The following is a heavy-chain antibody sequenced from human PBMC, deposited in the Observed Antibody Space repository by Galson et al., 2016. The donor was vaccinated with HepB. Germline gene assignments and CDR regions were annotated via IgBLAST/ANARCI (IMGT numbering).Heavy chain of an antibody. J-gene: IGHJ4*02. D-gene: IGHD6-13*01. CDR1: GFPFSNYW. Sequence: SLRLSCAASGFPFSNYWMHWVRRAPGKGPVWVSRINSDGSSTTYADSVKGRFTISRDNAKNTLYLQMNSLRAGDTALYYCTRVHREGIAAAGLQIWGQGTLVIVSS. V-gene: IGHV3-74*01. CDR3: TRVHREGIAAAGLQI. CDR2: INSDGSST.